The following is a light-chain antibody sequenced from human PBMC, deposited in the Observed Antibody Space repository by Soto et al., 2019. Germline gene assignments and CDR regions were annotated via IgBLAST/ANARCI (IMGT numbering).Light chain of an antibody. V-gene: IGKV4-1*01. CDR3: QQYYSTPLT. CDR2: WAS. Sequence: DIVMTQSPDSLAVSLGERATINCKSSQSVLYSSNNKNYLAWYQQKPGQPPKLLIYWASTRESGVPDRFSGRGSWTDFTLTISSLQAEDVAVYYCQQYYSTPLTFGPGTKVDIK. CDR1: QSVLYSSNNKNY. J-gene: IGKJ3*01.